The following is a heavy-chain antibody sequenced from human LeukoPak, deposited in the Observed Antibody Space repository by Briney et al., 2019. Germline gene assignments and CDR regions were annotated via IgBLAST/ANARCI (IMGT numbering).Heavy chain of an antibody. CDR2: ISGSGGST. Sequence: LSGGSLRLSCAASGFTFSSYAMSWVRQAPGKGLEWVSAISGSGGSTYYADSVKGRFTISRDNSKSTLYLQMNSLRAEDTAVYYCAKAPLGYCSGTSCYYFDYWGQGTLVTVSS. D-gene: IGHD2-2*01. V-gene: IGHV3-23*01. CDR1: GFTFSSYA. J-gene: IGHJ4*02. CDR3: AKAPLGYCSGTSCYYFDY.